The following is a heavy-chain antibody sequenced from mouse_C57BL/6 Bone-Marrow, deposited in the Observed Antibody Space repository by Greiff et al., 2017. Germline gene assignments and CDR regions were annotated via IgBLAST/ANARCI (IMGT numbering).Heavy chain of an antibody. CDR2: IDPEKGDT. CDR1: GFNIKDDY. D-gene: IGHD2-3*01. V-gene: IGHV14-4*01. Sequence: EVQLQQSGAELVRPGASVTLSCTASGFNIKDDYMHWVKPRPEQGLEWIGWIDPEKGDTEYASKFQGKATITADTSSNTAYLQLSSLTSEDTAVYYCTPYELDGYWGQGTTLTVSS. CDR3: TPYELDGY. J-gene: IGHJ2*01.